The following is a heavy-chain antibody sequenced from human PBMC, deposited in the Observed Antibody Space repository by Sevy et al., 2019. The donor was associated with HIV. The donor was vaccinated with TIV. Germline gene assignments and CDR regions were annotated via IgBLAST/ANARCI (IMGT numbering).Heavy chain of an antibody. V-gene: IGHV4-30-4*01. J-gene: IGHJ5*02. CDR1: GGSISSGDYY. CDR3: ARGLLWVGELRSEYWFDP. Sequence: SETLSLTCTVSGGSISSGDYYWSWIRQPPGQGLEWIGYIYYSGSTYYNPSLKSRVTISVDTSKNQFSLKLSSVTAADTAVYYCARGLLWVGELRSEYWFDPWGQGTLVTVSS. D-gene: IGHD3-10*01. CDR2: IYYSGST.